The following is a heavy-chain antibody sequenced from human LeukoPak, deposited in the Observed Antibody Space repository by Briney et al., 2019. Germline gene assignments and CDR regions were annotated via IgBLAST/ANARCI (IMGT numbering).Heavy chain of an antibody. D-gene: IGHD3-3*01. CDR3: AHAVSGRYDPHTTSEDY. CDR1: GFTFSSYS. CDR2: ISSSSYI. V-gene: IGHV3-21*01. J-gene: IGHJ4*02. Sequence: SGGSLRLSCAASGFTFSSYSMNWVRQAPGKGLEWVSSISSSSYIYYADSVKGRFTISRDNAKNSLYLQMNSLRAEDTAVYYCAHAVSGRYDPHTTSEDYWGQGTLVTVSS.